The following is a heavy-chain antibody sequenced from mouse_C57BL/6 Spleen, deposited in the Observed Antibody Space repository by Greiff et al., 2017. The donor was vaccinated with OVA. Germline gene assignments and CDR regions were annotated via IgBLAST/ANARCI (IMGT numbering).Heavy chain of an antibody. D-gene: IGHD1-1*01. CDR3: ARCYYYGGYFDY. V-gene: IGHV1-64*01. Sequence: VQLQQPGAELVKPGASVKLSCKASGYTFTSYWMHWVKQRPGQGLEWIGMIHPNSGSANYNEKFKSKATLTVDKSSSTAYMQLSSLTSEDSAVYYCARCYYYGGYFDYWGQGTTLTVS. CDR2: IHPNSGSA. CDR1: GYTFTSYW. J-gene: IGHJ2*01.